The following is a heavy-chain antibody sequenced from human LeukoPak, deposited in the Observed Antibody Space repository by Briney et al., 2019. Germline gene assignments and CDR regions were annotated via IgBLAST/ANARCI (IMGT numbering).Heavy chain of an antibody. J-gene: IGHJ4*02. V-gene: IGHV3-23*01. CDR1: GSTFSSYA. D-gene: IGHD7-27*01. CDR2: ISGSGTTT. CDR3: AKDSRLAGDTYYFDY. Sequence: GGSLRLSCVVSGSTFSSYAMGWVRQAPGKGLEWVSTISGSGTTTYYTDSVKGRFTISRDKSKNTLFLQMNSLRAEDTALYYCAKDSRLAGDTYYFDYWGQGTLVTVSS.